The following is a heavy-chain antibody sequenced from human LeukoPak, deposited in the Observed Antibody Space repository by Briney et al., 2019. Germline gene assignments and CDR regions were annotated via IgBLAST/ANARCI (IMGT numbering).Heavy chain of an antibody. J-gene: IGHJ4*02. Sequence: PSETLSLTCTVSGGSISSGSYYWSWIRQPAGKGREWIGRIYTSGGTNYNPSLKSRVTISVDTSKNQFSLKLSSVTAADTAVYYCARWHCSSTSCYAGVWGQGTLVTVSS. D-gene: IGHD2-2*01. V-gene: IGHV4-61*02. CDR1: GGSISSGSYY. CDR3: ARWHCSSTSCYAGV. CDR2: IYTSGGT.